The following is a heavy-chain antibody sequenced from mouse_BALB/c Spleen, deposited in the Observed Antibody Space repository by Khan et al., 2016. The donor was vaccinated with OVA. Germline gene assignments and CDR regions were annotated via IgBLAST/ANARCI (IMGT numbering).Heavy chain of an antibody. V-gene: IGHV1-77*01. CDR2: IYPGSGYI. D-gene: IGHD3-2*02. Sequence: VQLQESGPELVKPGASVKMSCKASGYTFTDFLISWLKQRPGQGLEWIGEIYPGSGYIYYNEKFKGKATLTSDKSSNTAYMQLSSLPSEDSAVYVCARAGYGGFAHWGQGTLVTVSA. CDR3: ARAGYGGFAH. J-gene: IGHJ3*01. CDR1: GYTFTDFL.